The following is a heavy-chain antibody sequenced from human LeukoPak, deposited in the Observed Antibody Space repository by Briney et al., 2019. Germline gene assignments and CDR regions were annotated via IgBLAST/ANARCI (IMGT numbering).Heavy chain of an antibody. J-gene: IGHJ3*02. CDR1: GFTFDDYA. Sequence: PGGSLRLSCAASGFTFDDYAMHWVRQAPGKGLEWVSGISWNSGFIGYADSVKGRFTISRDNAENSLYLQMNSLRAEDTAVYYCAKDWWFGELLLGDDAFDIWGQGTMVTVSS. CDR3: AKDWWFGELLLGDDAFDI. D-gene: IGHD3-10*01. V-gene: IGHV3-9*01. CDR2: ISWNSGFI.